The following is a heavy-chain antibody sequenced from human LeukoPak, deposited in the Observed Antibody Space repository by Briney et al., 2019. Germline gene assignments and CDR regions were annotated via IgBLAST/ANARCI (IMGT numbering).Heavy chain of an antibody. CDR1: GFTFSSYE. V-gene: IGHV3-48*03. D-gene: IGHD3-9*01. Sequence: GGSLRLSCAASGFTFSSYEMNWVRQAPGKGLEWVSYISSSGRTAYYADSVRGRFTISRDNAKNSLYLQMNSLRAEDTAIYYCAREVRYFALGDYWGQGTLVTVSS. J-gene: IGHJ4*02. CDR2: ISSSGRTA. CDR3: AREVRYFALGDY.